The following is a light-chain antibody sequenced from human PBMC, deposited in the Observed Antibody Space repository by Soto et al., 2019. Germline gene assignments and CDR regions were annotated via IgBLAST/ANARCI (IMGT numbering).Light chain of an antibody. CDR3: QSYDSRLTAYV. CDR1: SSNIGAGYD. J-gene: IGLJ1*01. V-gene: IGLV1-40*01. CDR2: ANI. Sequence: QSVLTQPPSVSGAPGQRVTISCTGSSSNIGAGYDVHWYQHLPGTAPKLLIYANINRPSGVPDRFSGSNSGTSASLAITGLQAEDEADYFCQSYDSRLTAYVFGTGTKLTVL.